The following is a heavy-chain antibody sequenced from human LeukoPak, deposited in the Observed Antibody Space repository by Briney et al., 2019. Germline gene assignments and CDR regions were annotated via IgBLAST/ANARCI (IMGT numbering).Heavy chain of an antibody. D-gene: IGHD3-10*02. CDR3: ARVFVGENFDY. CDR1: GFSFSSYE. CDR2: ISYTGAKK. V-gene: IGHV3-48*03. Sequence: PGGSLRLSCEASGFSFSSYEMNWVRQAPGKGLEWLSYISYTGAKKYYADSVKGRFTTSRDNAKNELYLQMNSPRAEDTAVYFCARVFVGENFDYWGQGTLVTVSS. J-gene: IGHJ4*02.